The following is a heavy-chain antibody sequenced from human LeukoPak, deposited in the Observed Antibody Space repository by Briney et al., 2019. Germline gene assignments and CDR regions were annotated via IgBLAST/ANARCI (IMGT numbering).Heavy chain of an antibody. Sequence: GGSLRLSGAASGFTFSSYGMHWVRQAPGKGLEWVADIWYDGSNKYYADSVKGRFTISRDNSKNTLYLQMNSLRAEDTAVYYCARDALVVYAFDIWGQGTMVTVSS. D-gene: IGHD2-8*02. CDR2: IWYDGSNK. CDR3: ARDALVVYAFDI. J-gene: IGHJ3*02. V-gene: IGHV3-33*01. CDR1: GFTFSSYG.